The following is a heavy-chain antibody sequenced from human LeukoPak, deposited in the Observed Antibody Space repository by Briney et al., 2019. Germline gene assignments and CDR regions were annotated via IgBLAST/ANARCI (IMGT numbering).Heavy chain of an antibody. J-gene: IGHJ6*02. Sequence: PGGSLRLSCAASGFTFSTSAMNWVRQAPGKGLEWVGRIRNKANSYTTEYAASVKGRFTISRDDSKNSLYLQMNSLKTEDTAVYYCARENSIAPATKNYYYYGMDVWGQGTTVTVSS. D-gene: IGHD6-13*01. CDR2: IRNKANSYTT. CDR1: GFTFSTSA. V-gene: IGHV3-72*01. CDR3: ARENSIAPATKNYYYYGMDV.